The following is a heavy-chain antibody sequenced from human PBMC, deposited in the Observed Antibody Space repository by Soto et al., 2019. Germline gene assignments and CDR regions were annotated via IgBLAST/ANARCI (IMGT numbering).Heavy chain of an antibody. CDR3: ARAPPLKYTYGLRGAFDI. CDR2: IYYSGST. Sequence: SETLSLTCTVSGGSISSGDYYWSWLRQPPGKGLEWIGNIYYSGSTYYNPSLKSRVTISVDTSKNQFSLKLSSVTAADTAVYYCARAPPLKYTYGLRGAFDIWGQGTMVTVSS. V-gene: IGHV4-30-4*01. J-gene: IGHJ3*02. CDR1: GGSISSGDYY. D-gene: IGHD5-18*01.